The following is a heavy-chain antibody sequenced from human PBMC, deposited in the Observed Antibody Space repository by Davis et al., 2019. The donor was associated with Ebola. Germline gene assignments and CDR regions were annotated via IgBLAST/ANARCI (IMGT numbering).Heavy chain of an antibody. CDR3: AGGKDSSGWYGDDAFDF. CDR2: INQDGSEK. Sequence: GESLKISCAASGFTFTTYWMSWVRQAPGKGLEWLANINQDGSEKQYVDSVKGRFTISRDNAKNSVYLQLNSLRAEDTAVYYCAGGKDSSGWYGDDAFDFWGQGTMVTVSS. D-gene: IGHD6-19*01. J-gene: IGHJ3*01. V-gene: IGHV3-7*01. CDR1: GFTFTTYW.